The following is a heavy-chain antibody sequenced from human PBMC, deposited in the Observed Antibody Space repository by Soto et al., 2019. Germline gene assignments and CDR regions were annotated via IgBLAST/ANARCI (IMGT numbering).Heavy chain of an antibody. D-gene: IGHD6-6*01. J-gene: IGHJ4*02. CDR3: ASVESSSSLGAFDY. V-gene: IGHV3-30-3*01. CDR1: GFTFSSYA. CDR2: ISYDGSNK. Sequence: QVQLVESGGGVVQPGRSLRLSCAASGFTFSSYAMHWVRQAPGKGLEWVAVISYDGSNKYYADSVKGRFTISRDNSKNTLYLQMNSLRAEDTAVYYCASVESSSSLGAFDYWGQGTLVTVSS.